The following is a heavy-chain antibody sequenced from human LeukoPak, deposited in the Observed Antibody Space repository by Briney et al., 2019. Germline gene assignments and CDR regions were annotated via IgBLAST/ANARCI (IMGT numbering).Heavy chain of an antibody. CDR1: GFTFSSYA. Sequence: QTGGSLRLSCAASGFTFSSYAMSWVRQAPGKGLEWVSAISGSGGSTYYADSVKGRFTISRDNSRNTLYLQMNSLRAEDTAVYYCAKDRGGSSGWTPWGQGTLVTVSS. CDR2: ISGSGGST. CDR3: AKDRGGSSGWTP. D-gene: IGHD6-19*01. J-gene: IGHJ5*02. V-gene: IGHV3-23*01.